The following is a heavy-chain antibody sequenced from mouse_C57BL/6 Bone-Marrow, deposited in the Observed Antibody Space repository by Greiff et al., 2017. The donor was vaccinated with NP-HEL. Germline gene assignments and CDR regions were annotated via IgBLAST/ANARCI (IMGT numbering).Heavy chain of an antibody. V-gene: IGHV8-8*01. CDR2: IWWDDDK. Sequence: QVTLKVSGPGILQPSQTLSLTCSFSGFSLSTFGMGVGRIRQPSGMGLEWLAHIWWDDDKYYNPALKSRLTISKDTSKNQVFLKIANVDTADTATYYCSRRGGLYYYGSSFAYWGQGTLVTVSA. CDR3: SRRGGLYYYGSSFAY. J-gene: IGHJ3*01. D-gene: IGHD1-1*01. CDR1: GFSLSTFGMG.